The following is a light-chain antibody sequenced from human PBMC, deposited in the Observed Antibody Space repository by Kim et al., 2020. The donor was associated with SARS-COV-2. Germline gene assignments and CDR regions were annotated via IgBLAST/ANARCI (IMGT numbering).Light chain of an antibody. J-gene: IGKJ5*01. V-gene: IGKV1-17*01. CDR2: GAS. CDR3: LQHKTYPVT. CDR1: QDIRND. Sequence: ASVGNRVTPPCRARQDIRNDLCWYQQKPGRAPRRLIYGASSLQSGVPSRFSGSGSGTEFTLALSSLQPEDFATYFCLQHKTYPVTFGQGARLEIK.